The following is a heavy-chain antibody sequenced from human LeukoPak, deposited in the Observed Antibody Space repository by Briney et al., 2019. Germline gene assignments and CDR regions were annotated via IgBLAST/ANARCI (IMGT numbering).Heavy chain of an antibody. CDR3: ARKPKIGVGWFDP. J-gene: IGHJ5*02. D-gene: IGHD3-3*01. CDR2: INPNSGGT. V-gene: IGHV1-2*02. CDR1: GYTFTGYY. Sequence: ASVKVSCKASGYTFTGYYMHWVRQAPGQGLEWMGWINPNSGGTNYAQKFQGRVTMTRYTSISTAYMELSRLRSDDTAVYYCARKPKIGVGWFDPWGQGTLVTVSS.